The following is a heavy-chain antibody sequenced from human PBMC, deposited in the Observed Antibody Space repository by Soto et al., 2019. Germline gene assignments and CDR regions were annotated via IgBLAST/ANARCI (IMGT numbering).Heavy chain of an antibody. D-gene: IGHD1-7*01. CDR2: IIPIFGTA. CDR1: GGTFSSYA. Sequence: QVQLVQSGAEVKKPGSSVKVSCKASGGTFSSYAISWVRQAPGQGLEWMGGIIPIFGTANYAQKFQGRVTITADKSTSKANMERSSRRSEDTAVYYCARGSGRGTPDGSFDIGGKGTMVTVSS. V-gene: IGHV1-69*06. J-gene: IGHJ3*02. CDR3: ARGSGRGTPDGSFDI.